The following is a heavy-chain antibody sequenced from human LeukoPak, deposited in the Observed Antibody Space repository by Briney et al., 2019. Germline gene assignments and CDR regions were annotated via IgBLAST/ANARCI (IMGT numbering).Heavy chain of an antibody. CDR3: AKDPLGYCTNGVCGPDY. CDR2: ISGSGGST. Sequence: PGGSPRLSCAASGFTFSSYAMSWVRQAPGKGLEWVSAISGSGGSTYYADSVKGRFTISRDNSKNTLYLQMNSLRAEDTAVYYCAKDPLGYCTNGVCGPDYWGQGTLVTVSS. J-gene: IGHJ4*02. CDR1: GFTFSSYA. D-gene: IGHD2-8*01. V-gene: IGHV3-23*01.